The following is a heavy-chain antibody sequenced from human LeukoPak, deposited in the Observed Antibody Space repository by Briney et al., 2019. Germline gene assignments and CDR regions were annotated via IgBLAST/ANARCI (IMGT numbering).Heavy chain of an antibody. D-gene: IGHD3-9*01. CDR1: GGTFSSYA. CDR2: IIPIFGTA. CDR3: ARGADILTGSPLGY. J-gene: IGHJ4*02. Sequence: SVKVSCKASGGTFSSYAISWVRQAPGQGLKWMGGIIPIFGTANYAQKFQGRVTITADESTSTAYMELSSLRSEDTAVYYCARGADILTGSPLGYWGQGTLVTVSS. V-gene: IGHV1-69*01.